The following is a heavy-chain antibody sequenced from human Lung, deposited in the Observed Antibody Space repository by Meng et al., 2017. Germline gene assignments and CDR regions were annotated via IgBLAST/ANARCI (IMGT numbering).Heavy chain of an antibody. D-gene: IGHD4-11*01. V-gene: IGHV4-34*01. Sequence: QAPLQQWGAGLLKPSETLSLTCVVSGGSFSDYYWSWIRQPPGKGLEWIGEINHSGSTNCNPSLESRATISVDTSQNNLSLKLSSVTAADSAVYYCARGPTTMAHDFDYWGQGTLVTVSS. CDR3: ARGPTTMAHDFDY. J-gene: IGHJ4*02. CDR2: INHSGST. CDR1: GGSFSDYY.